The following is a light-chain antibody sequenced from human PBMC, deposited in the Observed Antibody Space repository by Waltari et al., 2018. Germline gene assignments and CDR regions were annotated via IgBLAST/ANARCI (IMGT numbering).Light chain of an antibody. Sequence: QSALTQPASVSGSPGQSITISCTGTTSDVGRYNLVSWYQQHPGEVPKLIIYEGNKRPSGVSNRFSGSTSGNTASLTISGLQPEDEADYYCCSYGGASIRIFGGGTKVTVL. CDR2: EGN. CDR1: TSDVGRYNL. V-gene: IGLV2-23*01. CDR3: CSYGGASIRI. J-gene: IGLJ2*01.